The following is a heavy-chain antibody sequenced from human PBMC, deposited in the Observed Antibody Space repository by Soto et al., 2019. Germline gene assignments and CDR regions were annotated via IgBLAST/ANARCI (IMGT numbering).Heavy chain of an antibody. V-gene: IGHV4-61*01. J-gene: IGHJ4*02. CDR2: VYYSGST. CDR1: GGSVSSGSYY. D-gene: IGHD2-15*01. Sequence: QVQLQESGPGLVKPSETLSLTCTVSGGSVSSGSYYWSWIRQPPGKGLEWIVYVYYSGSTNYNPSLKSRVTISVDTSKNQFTLKLSSVTAADTAVYYWAREVVLRGIDYWGQGTLVTVSS. CDR3: AREVVLRGIDY.